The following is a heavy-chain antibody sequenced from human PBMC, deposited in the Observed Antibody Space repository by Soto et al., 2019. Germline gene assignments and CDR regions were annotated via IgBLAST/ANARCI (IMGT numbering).Heavy chain of an antibody. CDR2: ISSSSSYI. Sequence: GGSLRLSCAASGFTFSSYSMNWVRQAPGKGLEWVSSISSSSSYIYYADSVKGRFTISRDNSKNTLCLQMNSLRAEDTAVYYCARGGKGGSYSYYYYGMDVWGQGTTVTVSS. V-gene: IGHV3-21*01. CDR1: GFTFSSYS. J-gene: IGHJ6*02. D-gene: IGHD1-26*01. CDR3: ARGGKGGSYSYYYYGMDV.